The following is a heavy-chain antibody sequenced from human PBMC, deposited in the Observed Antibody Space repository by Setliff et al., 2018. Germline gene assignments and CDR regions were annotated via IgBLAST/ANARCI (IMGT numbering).Heavy chain of an antibody. J-gene: IGHJ3*02. CDR1: GYTFTNYY. CDR3: AREVSTGENSGCDI. D-gene: IGHD3-9*01. Sequence: VASVKVSCKASGYTFTNYYIHWVRQTPGQGLEWMGIINPSGGRLSYAEKFQDRVTMTRDTSTNTVYMDLSSLRDDDTAAYYCAREVSTGENSGCDIWGQGTVVTVTS. V-gene: IGHV1-46*01. CDR2: INPSGGRL.